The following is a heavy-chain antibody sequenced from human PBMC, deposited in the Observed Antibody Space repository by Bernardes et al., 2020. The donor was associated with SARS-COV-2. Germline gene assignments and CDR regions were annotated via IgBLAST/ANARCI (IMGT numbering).Heavy chain of an antibody. CDR3: ATAIAAAGNPDDYYYYYGMDV. J-gene: IGHJ6*02. D-gene: IGHD6-13*01. CDR2: FDPEDVET. Sequence: ASVNVSCKVSGYTLTELSMHWVRQAPGKGLEWMGGFDPEDVETIYAQKFQGRVTMTEDTSTDTAYMELSSLRSEDTAVYYCATAIAAAGNPDDYYYYYGMDVWGQGTTVTVSS. V-gene: IGHV1-24*01. CDR1: GYTLTELS.